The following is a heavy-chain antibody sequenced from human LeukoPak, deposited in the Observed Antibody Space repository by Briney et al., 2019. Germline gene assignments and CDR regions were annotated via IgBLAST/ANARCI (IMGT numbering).Heavy chain of an antibody. D-gene: IGHD3-10*01. Sequence: SEALSLTCTVSGGSISSYYWSWIRQPPGKGLEWLGYIYYSGSTNYNPSLKSRVTISVDTSKNQFSLKLSSVTAADTAVYYCARDYCGSGSYGSFNFDYWGQGALVTVSS. J-gene: IGHJ4*02. CDR2: IYYSGST. V-gene: IGHV4-59*01. CDR3: ARDYCGSGSYGSFNFDY. CDR1: GGSISSYY.